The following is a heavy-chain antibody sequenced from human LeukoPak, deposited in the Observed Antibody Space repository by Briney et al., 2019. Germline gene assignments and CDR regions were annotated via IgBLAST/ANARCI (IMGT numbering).Heavy chain of an antibody. V-gene: IGHV1-8*01. Sequence: ASVKVSCKASGYTFTSYDINWVRQATGQGLEWMGWMNPNSGNTGYAQKFQGRVTMTRDTSTSTVYMELSSLRSEDTAVFYCAREKYGSPVAAPDYWGQGTLVTVSS. J-gene: IGHJ4*02. CDR1: GYTFTSYD. CDR2: MNPNSGNT. CDR3: AREKYGSPVAAPDY. D-gene: IGHD2-15*01.